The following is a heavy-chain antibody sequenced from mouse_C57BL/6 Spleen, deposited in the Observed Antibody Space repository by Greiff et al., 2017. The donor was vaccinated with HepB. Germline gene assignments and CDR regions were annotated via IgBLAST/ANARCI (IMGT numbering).Heavy chain of an antibody. D-gene: IGHD1-1*02. J-gene: IGHJ4*01. V-gene: IGHV1-55*01. Sequence: VKLQQPGAELVKPGASVKMSCKASGYTFTSYWITWVKQRPGQGLEWIGDIYPGSGSTNYNEKFKSKATLTVDTSSSPAYMQLSSLTSEDSAVYYCARDYGPYYAMDYWGQGTSVTVSS. CDR1: GYTFTSYW. CDR3: ARDYGPYYAMDY. CDR2: IYPGSGST.